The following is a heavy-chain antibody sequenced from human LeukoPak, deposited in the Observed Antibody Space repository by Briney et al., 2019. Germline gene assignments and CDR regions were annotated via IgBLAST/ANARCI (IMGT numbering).Heavy chain of an antibody. Sequence: GASVKVSCKASGYTFTGYYMHWVRQAPGQGLEWMGWINPNSGGTNYAQKFQGRVTMTRDTSISTAYMELSRLRSDDTAVYYCARDFLIGIVESPFDPWGQGTLVTVSS. D-gene: IGHD1-26*01. CDR1: GYTFTGYY. CDR3: ARDFLIGIVESPFDP. V-gene: IGHV1-2*02. CDR2: INPNSGGT. J-gene: IGHJ5*02.